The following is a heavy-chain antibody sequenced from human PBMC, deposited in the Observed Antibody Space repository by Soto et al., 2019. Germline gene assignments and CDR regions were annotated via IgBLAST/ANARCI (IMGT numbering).Heavy chain of an antibody. CDR3: ARTWLRAYYFDY. J-gene: IGHJ4*02. Sequence: VQLVESGGGVVQPGRSLRLSCAASGFTFSSYAMNWVRQAPGKGLEWVAVISYDGSNKYYADSVKGRFTISRDNSKNTLYLQMNSLRAEDTAVYYCARTWLRAYYFDYWGQGTLVTVSS. CDR1: GFTFSSYA. D-gene: IGHD5-12*01. V-gene: IGHV3-30-3*01. CDR2: ISYDGSNK.